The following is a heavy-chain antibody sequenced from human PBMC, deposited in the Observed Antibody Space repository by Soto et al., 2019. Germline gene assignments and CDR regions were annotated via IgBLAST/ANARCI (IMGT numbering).Heavy chain of an antibody. CDR1: GGSFSGYY. CDR2: INHSGST. V-gene: IGHV4-34*01. CDR3: ARAAYWFGP. J-gene: IGHJ5*02. Sequence: SETLSLTCAVYGGSFSGYYWSWIRQPPGKGLEWIGEINHSGSTNYNPSLKSRVTISVDTSKNQFSLKLSSVTAADTAVYYCARAAYWFGPWGQGTLVTISS.